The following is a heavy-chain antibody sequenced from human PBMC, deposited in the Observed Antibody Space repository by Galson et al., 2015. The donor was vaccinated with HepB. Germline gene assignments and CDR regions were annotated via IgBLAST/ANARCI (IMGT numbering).Heavy chain of an antibody. J-gene: IGHJ4*02. Sequence: SLRLSCAASGFTLTGYVMSWVRQAPGKGLEWVSGISGGSGTTHYPDSVKGRFTISRDNSKNTVYLQMNSLRAEDTAVYYCANHPASSGWRNPPGYWGQGTLVTVSS. V-gene: IGHV3-23*01. CDR2: ISGGSGTT. D-gene: IGHD6-19*01. CDR3: ANHPASSGWRNPPGY. CDR1: GFTLTGYV.